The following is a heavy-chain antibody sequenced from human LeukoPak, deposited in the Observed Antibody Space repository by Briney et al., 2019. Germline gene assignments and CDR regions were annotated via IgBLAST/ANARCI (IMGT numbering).Heavy chain of an antibody. V-gene: IGHV4-39*01. D-gene: IGHD3-10*01. CDR3: ARHSDIREDPHFDY. CDR1: GASITNSPYY. CDR2: TYYSGST. Sequence: PSETLSLTCTVSGASITNSPYYWGWIRQPPGKGLDWIAFTYYSGSTYYNPPLKSRVTMSVDTSKNQFSLKLSSVTAADTAVYYCARHSDIREDPHFDYWGQGTLVTVSS. J-gene: IGHJ4*02.